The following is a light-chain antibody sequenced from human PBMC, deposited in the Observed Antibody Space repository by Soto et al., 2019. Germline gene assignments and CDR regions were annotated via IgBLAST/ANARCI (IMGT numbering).Light chain of an antibody. CDR1: QSVSSSY. V-gene: IGKV3-20*01. CDR3: QQYENSPIT. J-gene: IGKJ5*01. CDR2: GAS. Sequence: EIVLTPSPGTLSLPPVDRATLSCRASQSVSSSYLAWYQQKPGQAPGLLIYGASSRATGIPDRFSGTGSETDFTLTINRLEPEDFAVYYCQQYENSPITFGQGTRLEI.